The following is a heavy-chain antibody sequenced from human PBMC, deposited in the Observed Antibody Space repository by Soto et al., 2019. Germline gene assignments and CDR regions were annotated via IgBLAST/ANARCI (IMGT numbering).Heavy chain of an antibody. CDR2: ITVNGIT. Sequence: SETLSLTCTVSGAYVSDFSWSWIRQPAGKGLEWIGRITVNGITQYTPSFRSRVTMSMDTSRNQFSLNLQSATAADTALYYCARESEENWTYEAHWGQGTLVTVSS. V-gene: IGHV4-4*07. CDR3: ARESEENWTYEAH. CDR1: GAYVSDFS. J-gene: IGHJ1*01. D-gene: IGHD1-7*01.